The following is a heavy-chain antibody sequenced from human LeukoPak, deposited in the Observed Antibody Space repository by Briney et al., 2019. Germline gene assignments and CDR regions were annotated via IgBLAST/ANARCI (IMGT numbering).Heavy chain of an antibody. Sequence: SETLSLTCAVYGGSFSGYYWSWIRQPPGQGLEWIGEINHSGSTNYNPSLKSRVTISVDTSKNQFSLKLSSVTAADTAVFYCARGSAHFDYWGQGTLVTVSS. CDR2: INHSGST. CDR1: GGSFSGYY. CDR3: ARGSAHFDY. V-gene: IGHV4-34*01. J-gene: IGHJ4*02. D-gene: IGHD3-10*01.